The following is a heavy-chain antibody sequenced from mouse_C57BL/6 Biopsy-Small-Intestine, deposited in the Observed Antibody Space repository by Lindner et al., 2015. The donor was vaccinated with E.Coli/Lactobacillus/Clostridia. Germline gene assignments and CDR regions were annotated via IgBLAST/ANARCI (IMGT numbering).Heavy chain of an antibody. V-gene: IGHV1S134*01. J-gene: IGHJ4*01. CDR3: ARNLKLDNTDDDY. CDR2: ISPYNGKT. CDR1: GYSFTSYG. Sequence: SVKVSCKASGYSFTSYGISWVRQAPGQGLEWMGWISPYNGKTHYAQKVQGRVSMTTDTFTSTAYMELRSLRSDDTAIYYCARNLKLDNTDDDYWGQGTLVTVSS. D-gene: IGHD1-3*01.